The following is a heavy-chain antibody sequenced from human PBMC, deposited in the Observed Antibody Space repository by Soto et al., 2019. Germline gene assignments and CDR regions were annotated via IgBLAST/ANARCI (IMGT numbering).Heavy chain of an antibody. V-gene: IGHV4-34*01. CDR3: QGGDF. D-gene: IGHD3-16*01. J-gene: IGHJ4*02. Sequence: SETLSLTCALSGGSFIGYFWSWIRQSPDKGLEWIGEINYSGSTYYNPSFKSRLTISVDTSTSQISLRLTSVTAADSAVYYCQGGDFWGQGTRVTVSS. CDR2: INYSGST. CDR1: GGSFIGYF.